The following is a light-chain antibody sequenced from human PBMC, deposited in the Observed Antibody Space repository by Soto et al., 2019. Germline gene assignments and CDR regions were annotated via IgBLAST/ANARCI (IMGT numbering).Light chain of an antibody. CDR2: AAS. CDR3: QQYNVWPLT. J-gene: IGKJ4*01. V-gene: IGKV3-15*01. Sequence: IVMTQSAATLSVSPGERATLSCRPSHSVGSNLAWYQQKPGQAPRLLIYAASTRATGIPARFSGSGSGTDFTLTISSLQSEDFAVYYCQQYNVWPLTFGGGTKVDIK. CDR1: HSVGSN.